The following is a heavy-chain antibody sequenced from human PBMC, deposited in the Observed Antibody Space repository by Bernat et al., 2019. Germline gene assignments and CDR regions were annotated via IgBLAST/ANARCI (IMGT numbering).Heavy chain of an antibody. CDR1: GYTFTGYY. J-gene: IGHJ5*02. V-gene: IGHV1-2*02. CDR3: ARESEMATTVGWFDP. CDR2: INPNSGGT. Sequence: QVQLVQSGAEVKKPGASVKVSCKASGYTFTGYYMHWVRQAPGQGLEWMGWINPNSGGTNYAQKFQGRVTMTRDTSISTAYMELSRLRSDDTAMYYCARESEMATTVGWFDPWGQGTLVTVSS. D-gene: IGHD5-24*01.